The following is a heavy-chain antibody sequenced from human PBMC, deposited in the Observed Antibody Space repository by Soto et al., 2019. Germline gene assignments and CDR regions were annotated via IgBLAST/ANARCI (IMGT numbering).Heavy chain of an antibody. Sequence: SETLSLTCTVSGGSISSGDYYWSWIRQPPGKGLEWIGYIYYSGSTSYNPSLKSRVTISLHTSENQFSLKLSSVTAADTAVYYCAREVRYVWANYRRAGFDYWGQGTLVTVSS. CDR3: AREVRYVWANYRRAGFDY. D-gene: IGHD3-16*02. V-gene: IGHV4-30-4*01. J-gene: IGHJ4*02. CDR2: IYYSGST. CDR1: GGSISSGDYY.